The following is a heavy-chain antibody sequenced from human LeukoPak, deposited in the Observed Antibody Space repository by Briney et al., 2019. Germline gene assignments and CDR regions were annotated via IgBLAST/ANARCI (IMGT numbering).Heavy chain of an antibody. Sequence: GGSLRLSCAASGFTFSDYYMSWIRQAPGKGREWVSYISGSGSTVYYAASVRGRFTISRDNAKNSLFLQMNSLRAEDTAVYYCARDRGNSDPGDWFDSWGQGTLVTVSS. CDR2: ISGSGSTV. J-gene: IGHJ5*01. V-gene: IGHV3-11*01. CDR3: ARDRGNSDPGDWFDS. CDR1: GFTFSDYY. D-gene: IGHD4-23*01.